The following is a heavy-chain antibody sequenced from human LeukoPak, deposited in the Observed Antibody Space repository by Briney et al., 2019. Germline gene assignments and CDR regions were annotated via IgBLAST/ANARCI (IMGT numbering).Heavy chain of an antibody. CDR2: IYYSGST. Sequence: PSETLSLTCTVSGGSISSSVYYWGWIRQPPGKGLEWIGSIYYSGSTYYNPSLKSRVTISVDTSKNQFSLKLSSVTAADTAVYFCARQFGPPAVSVYWGQGTLVTVSS. J-gene: IGHJ4*02. V-gene: IGHV4-39*01. D-gene: IGHD3-10*01. CDR1: GGSISSSVYY. CDR3: ARQFGPPAVSVY.